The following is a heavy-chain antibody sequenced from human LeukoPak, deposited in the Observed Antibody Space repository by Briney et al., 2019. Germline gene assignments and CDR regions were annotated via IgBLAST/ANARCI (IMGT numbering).Heavy chain of an antibody. CDR2: INPNSGDT. J-gene: IGHJ4*02. CDR1: GCTFTGYY. Sequence: ASVKVSCKASGCTFTGYYIHWVRQAPGQGLEWMGWINPNSGDTKYAQKFQGWVTVTRDTSITTAYMELSRLRSDDTAVYYCARVLLMNDFWSGSDYWGQGTLVTVSS. V-gene: IGHV1-2*04. CDR3: ARVLLMNDFWSGSDY. D-gene: IGHD3-3*01.